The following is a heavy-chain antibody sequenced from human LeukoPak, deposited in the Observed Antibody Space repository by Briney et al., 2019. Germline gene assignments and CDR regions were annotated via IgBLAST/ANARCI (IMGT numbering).Heavy chain of an antibody. J-gene: IGHJ5*02. CDR2: IYYSGST. CDR1: GGSISSGGYY. Sequence: PSETLSLTCTVSGGSISSGGYYWSWIRQHPGKGLEWIGYIYYSGSTYYNPSLKSRVTISVDTSKNQFSLKLSSVTAADTAVYYCARVRPRAARPNWFDPWGQGTLVTVSS. V-gene: IGHV4-31*03. CDR3: ARVRPRAARPNWFDP. D-gene: IGHD6-6*01.